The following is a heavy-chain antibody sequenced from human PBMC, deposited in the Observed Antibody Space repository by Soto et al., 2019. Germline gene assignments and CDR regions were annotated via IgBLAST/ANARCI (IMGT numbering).Heavy chain of an antibody. CDR3: ARCRYICGWYCYFDF. D-gene: IGHD6-19*01. V-gene: IGHV3-30-3*01. CDR2: MSSDGTNE. CDR1: RFTFTNYS. Sequence: GGSLRLSGAASRFTFTNYSIHWVRHAPCKGLEWVALMSSDGTNEHYADSVRGRFTVSKDNSRNTLFLQMNKLRTEGTAVYYCARCRYICGWYCYFDFWGLGTLVTVSS. J-gene: IGHJ4*02.